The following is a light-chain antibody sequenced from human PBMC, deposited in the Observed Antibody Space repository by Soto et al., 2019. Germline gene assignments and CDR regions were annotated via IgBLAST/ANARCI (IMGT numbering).Light chain of an antibody. J-gene: IGKJ2*01. CDR2: GAS. Sequence: EILMTQSQATLSFSPGGRATLSCRASQRISSNVAWYQLKPGQAPRLLIYGASTRATGVPARFSGGGSGTEFTLTISSLQSEDFAVYFCQQYKDWPPYTFGQGTKLEIK. V-gene: IGKV3-15*01. CDR1: QRISSN. CDR3: QQYKDWPPYT.